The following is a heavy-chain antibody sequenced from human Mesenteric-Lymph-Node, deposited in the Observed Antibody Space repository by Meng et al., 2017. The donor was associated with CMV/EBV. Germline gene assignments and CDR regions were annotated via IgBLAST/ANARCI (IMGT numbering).Heavy chain of an antibody. CDR1: GFTFSSYG. D-gene: IGHD3-22*01. CDR3: AKVIPDYYDSSGYIWYGMDV. Sequence: GESLKISCAASGFTFSSYGITWVRQTPGKGLEWVSALSASGDNTYYADSVKGRFTISRDNSKNTLYLQMNSLRAEDTAVYYCAKVIPDYYDSSGYIWYGMDVWGQGTTVTVSS. CDR2: LSASGDNT. J-gene: IGHJ6*02. V-gene: IGHV3-23*01.